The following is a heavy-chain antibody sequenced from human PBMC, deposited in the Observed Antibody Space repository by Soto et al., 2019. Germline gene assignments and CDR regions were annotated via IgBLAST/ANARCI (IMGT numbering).Heavy chain of an antibody. V-gene: IGHV3-23*01. J-gene: IGHJ4*02. CDR3: LKGGWGALLDH. Sequence: EVQLLESGGGLVQPGGSLTLSCAASGFTFSSYPMSWVRQAPGKGLEWISSISGADTYYADSVKGRFTISRDNSKSTLFLQMNSPRTEDTATYYCLKGGWGALLDHWGQGTLVTVSS. D-gene: IGHD7-27*01. CDR2: SISGADT. CDR1: GFTFSSYP.